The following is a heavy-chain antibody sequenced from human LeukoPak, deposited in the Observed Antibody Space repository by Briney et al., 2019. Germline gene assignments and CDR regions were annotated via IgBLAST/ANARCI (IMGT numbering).Heavy chain of an antibody. CDR1: GYSISSGYY. CDR3: AREPKYYGDYAFDI. Sequence: SETLSLTCTVSGYSISSGYYWGWLRQPPGKGLEWIGSIYYSGSTYYNPSLKSRVTISVDTSKNQFSLKLSSVTAADTAVYYCAREPKYYGDYAFDIWGQGTMVTVSS. CDR2: IYYSGST. V-gene: IGHV4-38-2*02. D-gene: IGHD4-17*01. J-gene: IGHJ3*02.